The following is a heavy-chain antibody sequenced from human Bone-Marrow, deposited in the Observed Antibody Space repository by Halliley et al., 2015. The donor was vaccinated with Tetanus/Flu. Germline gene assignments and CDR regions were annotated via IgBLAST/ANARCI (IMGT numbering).Heavy chain of an antibody. Sequence: SLRLSCAASGFTFTDYYMSWIRQAPGKGLEWVSYISRTGATIYYADSVKGRFTISRDNAKNSLYLQMNSLRAEDRAVYYCTRGALWFDSWGQGPLVTVSS. CDR2: ISRTGATI. CDR1: GFTFTDYY. V-gene: IGHV3-11*01. J-gene: IGHJ5*01. CDR3: TRGALWFDS.